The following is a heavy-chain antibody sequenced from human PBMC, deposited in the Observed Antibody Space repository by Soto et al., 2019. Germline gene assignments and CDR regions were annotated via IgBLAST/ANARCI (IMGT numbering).Heavy chain of an antibody. Sequence: SETLSLTCTVSGGSISSSSYYWGWIRQPPGKGLEWIGSIYYSGSTYYNPSLKSRVTISVDTSKNQFSLKLSSVTAADTAVYYCARLSRFLEWLANFDYWGQGTLVTVSS. CDR1: GGSISSSSYY. J-gene: IGHJ4*02. CDR2: IYYSGST. D-gene: IGHD3-3*01. CDR3: ARLSRFLEWLANFDY. V-gene: IGHV4-39*01.